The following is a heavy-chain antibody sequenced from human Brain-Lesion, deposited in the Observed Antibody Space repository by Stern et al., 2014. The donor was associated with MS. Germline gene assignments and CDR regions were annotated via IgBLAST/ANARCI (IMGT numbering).Heavy chain of an antibody. CDR1: GGSISSGSDY. CDR2: IHPSGSA. D-gene: IGHD5-18*01. V-gene: IGHV4-61*02. Sequence: VQLLESGPGLVKPSQTLSLTCTVSGGSISSGSDYWSWIRQPVGKGLEWIGRIHPSGSAFYPPPLKSRVPISTDTSMNQFSLELNSATAADTAIYYCASGYRIFDYWGQGILVTVSS. J-gene: IGHJ4*02. CDR3: ASGYRIFDY.